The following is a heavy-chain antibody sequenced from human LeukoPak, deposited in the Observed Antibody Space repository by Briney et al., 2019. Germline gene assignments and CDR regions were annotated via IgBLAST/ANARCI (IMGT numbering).Heavy chain of an antibody. Sequence: GGSLRLSCAASGFTFSSYGMHWVRQAPGKGLEWVAVISYDGSNKYYADSVRGRFTISRVNSKNTLYLQMNSLRAEDTAVYYCARERYHYYYGMDVWGQGTTVTVSS. CDR2: ISYDGSNK. CDR3: ARERYHYYYGMDV. J-gene: IGHJ6*02. CDR1: GFTFSSYG. V-gene: IGHV3-30*19.